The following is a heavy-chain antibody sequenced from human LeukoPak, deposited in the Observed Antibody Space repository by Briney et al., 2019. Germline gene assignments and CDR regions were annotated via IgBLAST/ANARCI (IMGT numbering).Heavy chain of an antibody. CDR3: ARESTVTIGAFDI. CDR2: IYSGGST. V-gene: IGHV3-66*01. CDR1: GFTVSSNY. D-gene: IGHD4-17*01. Sequence: PGGSLRLSCAASGFTVSSNYMSWVRQAPGKGLEWVSVIYSGGSTYYADSVKGRFTISRDNSKNTLYLQMNSLRAEDTAVYYCARESTVTIGAFDIWGQGTMVTVSS. J-gene: IGHJ3*02.